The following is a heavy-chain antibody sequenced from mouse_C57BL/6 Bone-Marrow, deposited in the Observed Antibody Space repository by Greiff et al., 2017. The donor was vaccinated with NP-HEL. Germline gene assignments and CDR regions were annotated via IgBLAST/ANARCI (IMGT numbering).Heavy chain of an antibody. J-gene: IGHJ4*01. Sequence: VMLVESGPELVKPGASVKLSCKASGYTFTSYDINWVKQRPGQGLEWIGWIYPRDGSTKYNEKFKGKATLTVDPSSSTAYMELHSLTSEDSAVYFCAINYYGSSSYAMDYWGQGTSVTVSS. CDR1: GYTFTSYD. CDR2: IYPRDGST. V-gene: IGHV1-85*01. CDR3: AINYYGSSSYAMDY. D-gene: IGHD1-1*01.